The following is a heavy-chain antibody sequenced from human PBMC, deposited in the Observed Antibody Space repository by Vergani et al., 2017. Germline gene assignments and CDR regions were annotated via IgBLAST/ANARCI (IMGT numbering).Heavy chain of an antibody. CDR3: ARHSTVEWLVKLGGIDP. CDR1: GASIRSSNYY. V-gene: IGHV4-39*01. J-gene: IGHJ5*02. CDR2: IYYSGST. Sequence: QLQLQESGPGLVKPSATLSLTCSVPGASIRSSNYYWGWIRQPPGKGLEWIASIYYSGSTYYNPSLKSRVTISVDTSKNQFSLMLSSVTAADTAVYFCARHSTVEWLVKLGGIDPWGQGILVTVSS. D-gene: IGHD6-19*01.